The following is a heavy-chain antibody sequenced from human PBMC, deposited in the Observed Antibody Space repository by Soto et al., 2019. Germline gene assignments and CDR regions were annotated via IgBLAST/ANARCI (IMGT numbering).Heavy chain of an antibody. Sequence: ASVKVSCTASGYTFTSYDINWVRQATGQGLEWMGWMNPNSGNTGYAQKFQGRVTMTRNTSISTAYMELSSLRSEDTAVYYCARGGGYDFWSGYPSELDFDYWGQGTLVTVSS. CDR3: ARGGGYDFWSGYPSELDFDY. J-gene: IGHJ4*02. D-gene: IGHD3-3*01. CDR2: MNPNSGNT. V-gene: IGHV1-8*01. CDR1: GYTFTSYD.